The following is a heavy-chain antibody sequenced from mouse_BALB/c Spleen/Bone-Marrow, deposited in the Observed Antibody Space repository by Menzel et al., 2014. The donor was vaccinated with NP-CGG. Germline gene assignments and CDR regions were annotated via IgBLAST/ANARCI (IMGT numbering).Heavy chain of an antibody. J-gene: IGHJ4*01. D-gene: IGHD4-1*02. Sequence: QVQLKQSGAELARPGASVKMSCKASGYTFTNYTMHWVKQRPGQGPEWIGYINPSSDYTNYNQRFRDTATLTADKSSSTAHMQLSSLTSADSAVYYCARGTTGFYGMDYWGQGASVTVSS. V-gene: IGHV1-4*01. CDR2: INPSSDYT. CDR1: GYTFTNYT. CDR3: ARGTTGFYGMDY.